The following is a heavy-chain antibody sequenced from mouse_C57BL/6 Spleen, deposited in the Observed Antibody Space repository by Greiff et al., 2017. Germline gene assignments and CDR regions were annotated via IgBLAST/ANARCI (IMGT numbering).Heavy chain of an antibody. CDR1: GFNIKDYY. CDR3: ARQDYYGSRSDAMDY. D-gene: IGHD1-1*01. J-gene: IGHJ4*01. CDR2: IDPEDGET. Sequence: EVMLVESGAELVKPGASVKLSCTASGFNIKDYYMHWVKQRPEQGLEWIGSIDPEDGETKYAPKFQGQATLTADTSSNTAYLQLSSLTSEDTAVYYCARQDYYGSRSDAMDYWGQGTSVTVSS. V-gene: IGHV14-2*01.